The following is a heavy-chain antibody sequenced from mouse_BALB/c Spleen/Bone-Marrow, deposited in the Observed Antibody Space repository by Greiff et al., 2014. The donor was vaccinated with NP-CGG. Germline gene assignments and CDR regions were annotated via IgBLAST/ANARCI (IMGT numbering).Heavy chain of an antibody. CDR2: LNPSNGHT. D-gene: IGHD2-4*01. Sequence: QVQLQQPGAELLKPGTSVKLSCKASGYTFTRYWMHWVKQRPGQGLEWIGELNPSNGHTNYNGKFKNKATVTVDKSSSTAYMQLSSLTSDDSAVYYCARMITTRGFDYWGQGTTLTVSS. CDR3: ARMITTRGFDY. J-gene: IGHJ2*01. CDR1: GYTFTRYW. V-gene: IGHV1S81*02.